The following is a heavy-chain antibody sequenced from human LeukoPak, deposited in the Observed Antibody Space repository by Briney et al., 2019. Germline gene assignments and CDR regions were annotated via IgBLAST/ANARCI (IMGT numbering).Heavy chain of an antibody. D-gene: IGHD3-10*01. CDR1: GYSLTELS. Sequence: ASVKVSCKVSGYSLTELSMHWVRQSPGKGLEWMGGFDPEDGETVYAQKFQGRVTVTEDTSTDTAYMELSSLRSEDTAIYYCATVGNYYGSRSYYYWFDPWGQGTLVTVSS. CDR3: ATVGNYYGSRSYYYWFDP. J-gene: IGHJ5*02. CDR2: FDPEDGET. V-gene: IGHV1-24*01.